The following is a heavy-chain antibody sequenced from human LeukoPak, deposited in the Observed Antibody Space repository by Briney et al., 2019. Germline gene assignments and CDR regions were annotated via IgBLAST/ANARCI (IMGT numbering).Heavy chain of an antibody. CDR1: GFTFGSYS. J-gene: IGHJ4*02. CDR2: ISSSSSYI. CDR3: ARAGTNGVCYDY. D-gene: IGHD2-8*01. V-gene: IGHV3-21*01. Sequence: GGSLRLSCAASGFTFGSYSMNWVRQAPGKGLEWVSSISSSSSYIYYADSVKGRFTISRDNAKNSLYLQMNSLRAEDTAVYYCARAGTNGVCYDYWGQGTLVTVSS.